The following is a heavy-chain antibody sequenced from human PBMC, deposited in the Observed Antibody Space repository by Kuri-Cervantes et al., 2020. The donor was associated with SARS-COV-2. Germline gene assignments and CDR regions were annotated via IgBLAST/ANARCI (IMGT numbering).Heavy chain of an antibody. V-gene: IGHV4-34*01. CDR1: GGSFSGYY. Sequence: SEILSLTCAVYGGSFSGYYWSWIRQPPWKGLEWIGEINHSGSTNYNPSLKSRVTISVDTSKNQFSLKLSSVTAADTAVYYCARALRILYYGMDVWGQGTTVTVSS. CDR3: ARALRILYYGMDV. CDR2: INHSGST. J-gene: IGHJ6*02.